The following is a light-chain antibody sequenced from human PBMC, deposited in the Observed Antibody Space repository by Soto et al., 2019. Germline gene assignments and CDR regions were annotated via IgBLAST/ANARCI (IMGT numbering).Light chain of an antibody. CDR2: SNN. CDR1: SSNIGSNY. Sequence: SVLTQPPSASGTPGQRVTISCSGSSSNIGSNYVYWYQQLPGTAPKLLIYSNNQRPSGVPDRFSGSKSGTSASLAISGLRSEDEDDYYCAAWDDSLSGFYVFGNGTKVT. CDR3: AAWDDSLSGFYV. J-gene: IGLJ1*01. V-gene: IGLV1-47*02.